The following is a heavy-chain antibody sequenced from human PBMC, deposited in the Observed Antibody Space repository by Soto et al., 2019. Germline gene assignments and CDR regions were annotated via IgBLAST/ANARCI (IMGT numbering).Heavy chain of an antibody. V-gene: IGHV4-34*01. CDR3: ARGAGYDYVWGSYDFDY. CDR2: INHSGST. J-gene: IGHJ4*02. CDR1: GGSFSGYY. D-gene: IGHD3-16*01. Sequence: SETLSLTCAVYGGSFSGYYWSWIRQPPGKGLEWIGEINHSGSTNYNPSLKSRVAISVDTSKNQFSLKLSSVTAADTAVYYCARGAGYDYVWGSYDFDYWGQGTLVTVSS.